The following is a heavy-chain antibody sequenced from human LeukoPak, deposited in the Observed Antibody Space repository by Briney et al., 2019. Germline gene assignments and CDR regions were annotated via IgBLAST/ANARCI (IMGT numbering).Heavy chain of an antibody. J-gene: IGHJ4*02. CDR1: GYTFTSYY. Sequence: ASVKVSCKASGYTFTSYYMHWVRQAPGQGLEWMGIINPSGGSTSYAQKFQGRVTMTRDTSTSTVYMELSSLRSEDTAVYYCARCEYYYDSSGYQGAFDYWGQGTLVTVSS. V-gene: IGHV1-46*01. CDR3: ARCEYYYDSSGYQGAFDY. D-gene: IGHD3-22*01. CDR2: INPSGGST.